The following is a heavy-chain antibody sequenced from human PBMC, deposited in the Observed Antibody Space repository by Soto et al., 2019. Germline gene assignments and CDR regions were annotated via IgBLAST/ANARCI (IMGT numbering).Heavy chain of an antibody. CDR2: IIPILGIA. CDR3: AVEGRCSGGSCYSGYNWFDP. V-gene: IGHV1-69*02. J-gene: IGHJ5*02. D-gene: IGHD2-15*01. CDR1: GGTFSSYT. Sequence: QVQLVQSGAEVKKPGSSVKVSCKASGGTFSSYTISWVRQAPGQGLEWMGRIIPILGIANYAQKFQGRVRITADKSTSTDYMELSSLRSEDTAVYYCAVEGRCSGGSCYSGYNWFDPWGQGTLVTVSS.